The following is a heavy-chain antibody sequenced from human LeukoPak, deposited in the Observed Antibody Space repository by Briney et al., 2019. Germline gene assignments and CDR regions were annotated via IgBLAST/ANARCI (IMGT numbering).Heavy chain of an antibody. V-gene: IGHV3-30*02. CDR2: LRYDGTNK. CDR3: AKEYDILTGYYAFDI. CDR1: GFTFSSYG. D-gene: IGHD3-9*01. Sequence: GGSLRLSCAASGFTFSSYGMHWVRQAPGKGLEWAAFLRYDGTNKYYADSVKGRFTTSRDNSKNTLYLQMNSLRAEDTAVYYCAKEYDILTGYYAFDIWGQGTMVTVSS. J-gene: IGHJ3*02.